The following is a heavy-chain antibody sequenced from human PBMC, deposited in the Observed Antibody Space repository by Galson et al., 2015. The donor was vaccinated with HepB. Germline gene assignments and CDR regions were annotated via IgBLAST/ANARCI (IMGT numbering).Heavy chain of an antibody. J-gene: IGHJ4*02. CDR3: ARTGHDYGDYYFDY. V-gene: IGHV3-30*03. Sequence: SLRLSCAASGFTFSSYGMHWVRQAPGKGLEWVAVISYDGSNKYYADSVKGRFTISRDNSKNTLYLQMNSLRAEDTAVYYCARTGHDYGDYYFDYWGQGTLVTVSS. D-gene: IGHD4-17*01. CDR2: ISYDGSNK. CDR1: GFTFSSYG.